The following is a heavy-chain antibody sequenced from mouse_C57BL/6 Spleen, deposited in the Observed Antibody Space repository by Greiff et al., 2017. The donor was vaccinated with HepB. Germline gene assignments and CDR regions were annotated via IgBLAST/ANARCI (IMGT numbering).Heavy chain of an antibody. CDR1: GYAFSSSW. V-gene: IGHV1-82*01. CDR3: ARGGSSPSWFAY. CDR2: IYPGDGDT. D-gene: IGHD1-1*01. Sequence: VQLQQSGPELVKPGASVKISCKASGYAFSSSWMNWVKQRPGQGLEWIGRIYPGDGDTNYNGKFKGKATLTADKSSSTAYMQLSSLTSEDSAVYYCARGGSSPSWFAYWGQGTLVTVSA. J-gene: IGHJ3*01.